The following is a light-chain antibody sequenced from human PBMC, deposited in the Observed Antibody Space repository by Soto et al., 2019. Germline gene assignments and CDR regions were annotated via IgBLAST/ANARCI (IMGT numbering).Light chain of an antibody. Sequence: QSVLTQPPSVSGAPGQRVTISCTGSSSNIGADYAVHWYQHLPGTAPKLLIYSNNERPSGVPDRFSGSKSGTSASLAISGLQSGDEADYYCAAWDDSLNGVIFGGGTKLTVL. CDR2: SNN. J-gene: IGLJ2*01. CDR1: SSNIGADYA. V-gene: IGLV1-44*01. CDR3: AAWDDSLNGVI.